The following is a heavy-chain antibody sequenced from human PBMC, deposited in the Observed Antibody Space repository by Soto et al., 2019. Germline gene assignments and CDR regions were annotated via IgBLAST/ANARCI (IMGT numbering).Heavy chain of an antibody. CDR3: ARMVGATLVDF. V-gene: IGHV4-4*02. CDR1: GASISSTTSHNW. CDR2: IYHSGST. Sequence: QVHLQESGPGLVRPSGTLSLTCAVSGASISSTTSHNWWSWVRQPPGKGLEWIGEIYHSGSTNYNPSLQSRVTMSVDKSKNQFSLKLTSVTAADTAVYYCARMVGATLVDFWGQGTLVTVSS. J-gene: IGHJ4*02. D-gene: IGHD1-26*01.